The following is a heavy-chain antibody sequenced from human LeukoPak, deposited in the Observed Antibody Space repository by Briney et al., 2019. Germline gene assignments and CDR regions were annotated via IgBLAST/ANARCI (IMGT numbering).Heavy chain of an antibody. CDR3: ARSHHYYDSSGSLGY. D-gene: IGHD3-22*01. J-gene: IGHJ4*02. V-gene: IGHV3-7*01. Sequence: GGSLRLSCAASGFTFSSYWMSWVRQAPGKGLEWVANIKQDGSEKYYVDSVKGRFTISRDNAKNSLYLQMNSLRAEDTAVYYCARSHHYYDSSGSLGYWGQGTLVTVSS. CDR2: IKQDGSEK. CDR1: GFTFSSYW.